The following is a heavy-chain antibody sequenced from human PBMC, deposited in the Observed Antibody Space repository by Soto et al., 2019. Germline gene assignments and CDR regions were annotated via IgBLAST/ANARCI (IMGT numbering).Heavy chain of an antibody. D-gene: IGHD6-13*01. CDR1: GGSISSYY. CDR2: IYYSGST. V-gene: IGHV4-59*01. J-gene: IGHJ5*02. CDR3: ERVLTDSSSWQPNWFDP. Sequence: ETLSLTCTVSGGSISSYYWSWIRQPPGKGLEWIGYIYYSGSTNYNPSLKSRVTISVDTSKNQFSLKLSSVTAADTAVYYCERVLTDSSSWQPNWFDPWGQGTLVTVSS.